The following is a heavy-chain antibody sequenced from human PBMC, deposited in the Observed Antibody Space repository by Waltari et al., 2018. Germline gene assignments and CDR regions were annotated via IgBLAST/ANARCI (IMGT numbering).Heavy chain of an antibody. CDR3: AREEVKLLWFGELFYYGMDV. J-gene: IGHJ6*02. CDR1: GYTFTGYY. D-gene: IGHD3-10*01. Sequence: QVQLVQSGAEVKKPGASVKVSCKASGYTFTGYYMHWVRQAPGQGLEWMGWINPNSGGTNYAQKFQGRVTMTRDTSISTAYMELSRLRSDDTAVYYCAREEVKLLWFGELFYYGMDVWGQGTTVTVSS. V-gene: IGHV1-2*02. CDR2: INPNSGGT.